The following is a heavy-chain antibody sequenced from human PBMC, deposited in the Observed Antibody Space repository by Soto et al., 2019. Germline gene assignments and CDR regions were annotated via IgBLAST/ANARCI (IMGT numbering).Heavy chain of an antibody. D-gene: IGHD1-26*01. V-gene: IGHV4-4*02. CDR1: SGSISSSNW. J-gene: IGHJ6*03. CDR3: ARDTTNGDYYYYMDV. CDR2: IYHSGST. Sequence: QVQLQESGPGLVKPSGTLSLTCAVSSGSISSSNWWSWVRQPPGKGLEWIGEIYHSGSTNYNPSHKSRVTISVDKSKNQFTLKLSSVTAADTAVYYCARDTTNGDYYYYMDVWGKGTTVTVSS.